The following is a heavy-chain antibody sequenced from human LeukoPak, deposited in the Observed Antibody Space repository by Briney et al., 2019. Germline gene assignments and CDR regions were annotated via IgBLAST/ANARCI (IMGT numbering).Heavy chain of an antibody. CDR2: IVPIFCKT. Sequence: SVKVSCKASGDPFGSYALTWVRRAPGQGLEWVGGIVPIFCKTTYAQKFQGRLAITTDESTSTTYMELGSLTSADTAVYYCARGQEGIMWFFDNWGQGTLVTVSS. D-gene: IGHD2-21*01. CDR3: ARGQEGIMWFFDN. CDR1: GDPFGSYA. V-gene: IGHV1-69*05. J-gene: IGHJ4*02.